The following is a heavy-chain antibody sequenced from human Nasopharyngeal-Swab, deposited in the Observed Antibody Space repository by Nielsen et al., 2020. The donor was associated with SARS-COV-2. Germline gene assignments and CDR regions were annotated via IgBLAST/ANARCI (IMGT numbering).Heavy chain of an antibody. CDR3: ARGPDYYDSSGHPFDY. CDR1: GFTFSSYS. D-gene: IGHD3-22*01. Sequence: GESLKISCADSGFTFSSYSMNWVRQAPGKGLEWVSSISSSSSYIYYADSVKGRFTISRDNAKNSLYLQMNSLRAEDTAVYYCARGPDYYDSSGHPFDYWGQGTLVTVSS. CDR2: ISSSSSYI. V-gene: IGHV3-21*01. J-gene: IGHJ4*02.